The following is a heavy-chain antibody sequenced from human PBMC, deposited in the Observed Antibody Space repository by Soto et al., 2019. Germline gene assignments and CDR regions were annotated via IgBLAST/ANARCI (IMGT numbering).Heavy chain of an antibody. CDR2: ISPSGGST. Sequence: GASVKVSCKASGYTFTSYYMHWVRQAPGQGLEWMGIISPSGGSTSYAQKFQGRVTMTRDTSTSTVYMELSSLRSEDTAVYYCATPRNTGTRDYYYYGMDVWGQGTTVTVSS. CDR3: ATPRNTGTRDYYYYGMDV. J-gene: IGHJ6*02. V-gene: IGHV1-46*01. D-gene: IGHD1-26*01. CDR1: GYTFTSYY.